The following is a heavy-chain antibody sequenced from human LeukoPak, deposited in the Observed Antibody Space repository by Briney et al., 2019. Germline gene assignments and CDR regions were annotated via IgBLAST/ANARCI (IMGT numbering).Heavy chain of an antibody. CDR2: ISGSGGST. V-gene: IGHV3-23*01. CDR3: AKDELGSGSYDAFDI. CDR1: GFTFSSYA. D-gene: IGHD1-26*01. Sequence: GGSLRLSCAASGFTFSSYAMSWVRQAPGEGLEWVSAISGSGGSTYYADSVKGRFTISRDNSKNTLYLQMNSLRAEDTAVYYCAKDELGSGSYDAFDIWGQGTMVTVSS. J-gene: IGHJ3*02.